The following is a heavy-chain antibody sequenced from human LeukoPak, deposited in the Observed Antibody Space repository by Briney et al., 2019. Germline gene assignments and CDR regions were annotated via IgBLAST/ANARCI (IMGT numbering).Heavy chain of an antibody. CDR1: GFTFSDYY. Sequence: PGGSLRLSCAASGFTFSDYYMSWIRLAPGKGLVWVSRIKSDGSTTTYADSVKGRFTVSRDNANDTLYLQMNSLRAEDTAVYYCARGGVSSAYTWFAPWGQGTLVTVSS. V-gene: IGHV3-74*03. CDR3: ARGGVSSAYTWFAP. D-gene: IGHD3-16*01. CDR2: IKSDGSTT. J-gene: IGHJ5*02.